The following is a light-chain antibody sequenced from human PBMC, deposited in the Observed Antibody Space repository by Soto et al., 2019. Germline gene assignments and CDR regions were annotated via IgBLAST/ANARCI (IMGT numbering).Light chain of an antibody. CDR2: DAS. J-gene: IGKJ4*01. CDR3: QQRSNMPLT. Sequence: EIVLTQSPATLSLSPGERATLSCRASQSVSSYLAWYQQKPGQAPRLLIYDASNRATGIPARFSGSGSGTDFTLTISSLEPEYFAVYYCQQRSNMPLTFVGGTKVEIK. CDR1: QSVSSY. V-gene: IGKV3-11*01.